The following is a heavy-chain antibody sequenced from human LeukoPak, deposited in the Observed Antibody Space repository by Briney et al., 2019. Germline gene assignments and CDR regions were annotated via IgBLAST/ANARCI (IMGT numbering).Heavy chain of an antibody. V-gene: IGHV4-59*04. J-gene: IGHJ3*02. CDR3: ARGTAIIVVVDAFDI. D-gene: IGHD3-22*01. Sequence: SETLSLTCTVSGGSISSYYWSWIRQPPGKGLEWIGTIYYSGSTCYNPSLKSRVTISVDTSKNQFSLKLSSVTAADTAVYYCARGTAIIVVVDAFDIWGQGTMVTVSS. CDR1: GGSISSYY. CDR2: IYYSGST.